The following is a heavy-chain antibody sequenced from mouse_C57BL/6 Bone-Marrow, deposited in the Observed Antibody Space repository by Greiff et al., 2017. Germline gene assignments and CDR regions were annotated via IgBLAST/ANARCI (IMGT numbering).Heavy chain of an antibody. J-gene: IGHJ2*01. CDR1: GYTFTDYN. CDR2: INPNNGGT. V-gene: IGHV1-18*01. D-gene: IGHD2-2*01. CDR3: ARRCGYDAVYFDY. Sequence: EVQRVESGPELVKPGASVKIPCKASGYTFTDYNMDWVKQSHGKSLEWIGDINPNNGGTIYNQKFKGKATLTVDKSSSTAYMELRSLTSEDTAIYYCARRCGYDAVYFDYWGQGTTLTVSS.